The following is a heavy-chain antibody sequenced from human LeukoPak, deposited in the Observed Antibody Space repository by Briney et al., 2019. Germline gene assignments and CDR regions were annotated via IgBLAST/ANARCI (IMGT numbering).Heavy chain of an antibody. V-gene: IGHV3-13*01. CDR2: IGTSGDT. CDR3: ASEVHDYNYRNWFFDL. D-gene: IGHD5-24*01. J-gene: IGHJ2*01. CDR1: GFTFSNSD. Sequence: PGGSLRLSCAASGFTFSNSDMHWVRHTTGRGLEWVSAIGTSGDTYYPGSVKGRFTISRENTKNCLYLNMKSLRGGDTAIYYCASEVHDYNYRNWFFDLCGRGTLVTVSS.